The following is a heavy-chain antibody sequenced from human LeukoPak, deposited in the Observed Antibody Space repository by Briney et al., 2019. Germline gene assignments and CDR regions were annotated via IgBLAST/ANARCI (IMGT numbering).Heavy chain of an antibody. D-gene: IGHD7-27*01. Sequence: PSETLSLTCTVSGGSISGYYWGWIRQPPGKGLEWIGSIYQSGSTYYNASLKSRVTISVDTSKNQFSLKLSSVTAADTAVYYCARLAWGRLDYWGQGTLVTVSS. V-gene: IGHV4-38-2*02. CDR3: ARLAWGRLDY. J-gene: IGHJ4*02. CDR1: GGSISGYY. CDR2: IYQSGST.